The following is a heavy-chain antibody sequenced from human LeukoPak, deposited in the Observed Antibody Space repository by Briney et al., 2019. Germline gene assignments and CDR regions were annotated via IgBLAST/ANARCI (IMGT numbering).Heavy chain of an antibody. CDR3: ARDGGFGFLAAFDI. CDR1: GFTFSSYE. V-gene: IGHV3-48*03. D-gene: IGHD3-10*01. CDR2: ISGSGSVS. J-gene: IGHJ3*02. Sequence: PGGSLRLSCAASGFTFSSYEMNWVRQAPGKGLEWISYISGSGSVSYYEDSVKGRFTISRDNAKNSLYLQMNSLRDEDAALYYCARDGGFGFLAAFDIWGQGTMVTVSS.